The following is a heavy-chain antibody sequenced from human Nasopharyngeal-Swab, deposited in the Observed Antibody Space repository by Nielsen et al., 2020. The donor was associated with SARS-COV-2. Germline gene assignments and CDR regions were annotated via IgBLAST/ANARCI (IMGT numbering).Heavy chain of an antibody. J-gene: IGHJ4*02. CDR1: GYTFTGYY. CDR3: ARDYLGRDYYFDY. CDR2: INPTNSGT. D-gene: IGHD3-10*01. V-gene: IGHV1-2*02. Sequence: ASVKVSCKASGYTFTGYYIHWLRQAPGQGLEWMGWINPTNSGTHYAQKFQGRVIMTRDTSISPAYLGLSSLRSDDTVVYYCARDYLGRDYYFDYWGQGTLVAVSS.